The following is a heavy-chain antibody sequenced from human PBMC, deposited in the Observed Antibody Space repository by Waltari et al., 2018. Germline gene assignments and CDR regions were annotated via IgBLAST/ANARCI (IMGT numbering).Heavy chain of an antibody. V-gene: IGHV4-39*01. J-gene: IGHJ3*01. CDR3: ATYIGASVGTAAFDV. Sequence: QLHLQESGPGLVKPSETLSLTCSVSGVSITRNRHYWGWIRQPPGQGLEWIGTMSYTGATYSSPSLQSRVTISRDTSKNQLSLKLGSVTAADTAVYYCATYIGASVGTAAFDVWGQGTMVTVSS. CDR1: GVSITRNRHY. CDR2: MSYTGAT. D-gene: IGHD5-12*01.